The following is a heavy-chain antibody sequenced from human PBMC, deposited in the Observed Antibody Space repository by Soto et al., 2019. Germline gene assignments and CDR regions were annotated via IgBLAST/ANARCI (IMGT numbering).Heavy chain of an antibody. D-gene: IGHD1-26*01. J-gene: IGHJ6*02. V-gene: IGHV3-30*18. CDR1: GFTFKTHA. CDR3: GEDVGDYVPYYYGVDV. Sequence: QVQLVESGGGVVQPGTSLRLSCAASGFTFKTHAMHWVRQAPGKGLEWMAVIAHDGNEKFYADSVKGRFTISRDNSKNALYLQINTLRNEDTAVYYCGEDVGDYVPYYYGVDVWGQGTTVTVSS. CDR2: IAHDGNEK.